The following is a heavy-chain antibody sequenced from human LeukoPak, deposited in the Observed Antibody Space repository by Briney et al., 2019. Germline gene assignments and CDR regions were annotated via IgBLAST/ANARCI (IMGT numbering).Heavy chain of an antibody. CDR3: VRMTTVTTSDY. CDR1: GYSFTSYW. Sequence: GESLKISCKGSGYSFTSYWIGWVRQMPGKGLECMGTIYPGDSDTRYGPSFQGQVTISADKSITTAYLQWSSLKASDTAMYYCVRMTTVTTSDYWGQGTLVTVSS. D-gene: IGHD4-17*01. CDR2: IYPGDSDT. J-gene: IGHJ4*02. V-gene: IGHV5-51*01.